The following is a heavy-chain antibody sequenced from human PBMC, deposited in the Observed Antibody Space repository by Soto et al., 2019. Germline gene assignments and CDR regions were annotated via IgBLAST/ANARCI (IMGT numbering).Heavy chain of an antibody. CDR1: GGTFSSYA. CDR3: AREVMQDGYNYYYFDY. D-gene: IGHD5-12*01. Sequence: QVQLVQSGAEVKKPGSSVKVSCKASGGTFSSYAISWVRQAPGQGLEWMGGIIPIFGPANYAQKFQGRVTITADESTSTAYMDLSSLRSEDTAVYYCAREVMQDGYNYYYFDYWGQGTLVTVSS. J-gene: IGHJ4*02. V-gene: IGHV1-69*01. CDR2: IIPIFGPA.